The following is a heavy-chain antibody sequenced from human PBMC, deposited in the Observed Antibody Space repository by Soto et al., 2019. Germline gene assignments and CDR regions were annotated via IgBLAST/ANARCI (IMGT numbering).Heavy chain of an antibody. CDR3: ARDLYYYDSSGYSRKSDFDY. CDR2: ISSSSSTI. CDR1: GFTFSSYS. J-gene: IGHJ4*02. V-gene: IGHV3-48*02. D-gene: IGHD3-22*01. Sequence: GGSLRLSCAASGFTFSSYSMNWVRQAPGKGLEWVSYISSSSSTIYYADSVKGRFTISRDNAKNSLYLQMNSLRDEDTAVYYCARDLYYYDSSGYSRKSDFDYWGQGTLVTVSS.